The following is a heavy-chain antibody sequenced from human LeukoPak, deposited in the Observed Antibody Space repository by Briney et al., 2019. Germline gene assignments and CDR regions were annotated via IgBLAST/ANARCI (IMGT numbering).Heavy chain of an antibody. D-gene: IGHD2-2*01. Sequence: GASVKVSCKASGYTFTSYYMHWVRQAPGQGLEWRGIINPSGGSTSYAQKFQGRVTMTRDTSTSTVYMELSSLRSEDTAVYYCARGGYSSTSCYALDYWGQGTLVTVSS. J-gene: IGHJ4*02. CDR3: ARGGYSSTSCYALDY. CDR2: INPSGGST. V-gene: IGHV1-46*01. CDR1: GYTFTSYY.